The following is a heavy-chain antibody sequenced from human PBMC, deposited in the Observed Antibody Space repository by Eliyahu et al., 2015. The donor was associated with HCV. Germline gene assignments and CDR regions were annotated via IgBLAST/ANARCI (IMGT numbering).Heavy chain of an antibody. CDR2: XHYRGSX. Sequence: QVRLQESGPGLVKPSETLSLTXTVSGGSXTTYYWSWIRQPPGKGLXWIGYXHYRGSXNYNPSLKSRVTMSVDTSKNQFSLNLTSVTAADTAMYYCASGGGGIAVTGTGGWFDPWGQGTLVTVSS. D-gene: IGHD6-19*01. J-gene: IGHJ5*02. CDR1: GGSXTTYY. CDR3: ASGGGGIAVTGTGGWFDP. V-gene: IGHV4-59*01.